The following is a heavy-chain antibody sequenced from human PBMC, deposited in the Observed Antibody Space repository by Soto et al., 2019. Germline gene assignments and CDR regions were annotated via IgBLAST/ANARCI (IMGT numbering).Heavy chain of an antibody. CDR1: DFRFNNRW. D-gene: IGHD3-3*01. V-gene: IGHV3-74*03. CDR3: ARDDSYGLDV. J-gene: IGHJ6*02. Sequence: WGSLRLSCAASDFRFNNRWMHWVRQVPGKGLVWVSYINSDGSTATYADSVKGRFTISRDNAKNTVYLQMNSLRAEDTAVYYCARDDSYGLDVWGQGTTVTVSS. CDR2: INSDGSTA.